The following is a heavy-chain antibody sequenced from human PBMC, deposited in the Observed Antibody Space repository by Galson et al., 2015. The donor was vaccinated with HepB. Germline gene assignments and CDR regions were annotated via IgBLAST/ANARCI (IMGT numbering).Heavy chain of an antibody. D-gene: IGHD3-3*01. CDR3: AKVGGFLEWLFSGHEGYFDL. CDR1: GFTFSSYA. V-gene: IGHV3-23*01. J-gene: IGHJ2*01. Sequence: SLRLSCAASGFTFSSYAMSWVRQAPGKGLEWVSAISGSGGSTYYADSVKGRFTISRDNSKNTLYLQMNSLRAEDTAVYYCAKVGGFLEWLFSGHEGYFDLWGRGTLVTVSS. CDR2: ISGSGGST.